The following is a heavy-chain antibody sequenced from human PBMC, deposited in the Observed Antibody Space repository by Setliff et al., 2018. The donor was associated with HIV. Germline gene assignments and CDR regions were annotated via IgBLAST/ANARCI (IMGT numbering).Heavy chain of an antibody. V-gene: IGHV4-4*08. J-gene: IGHJ4*02. D-gene: IGHD1-26*01. CDR1: GGSISNYY. CDR3: ARAGRGSGRYVYSFDY. Sequence: SETLSLTCTVSGGSISNYYWNWIRQPPGKGLEWIGYIYSSGSTNYNPSLKSRVTISVDTSKNQLSLKLSSVTAADTAVYYCARAGRGSGRYVYSFDYWGQGSLVTVSS. CDR2: IYSSGST.